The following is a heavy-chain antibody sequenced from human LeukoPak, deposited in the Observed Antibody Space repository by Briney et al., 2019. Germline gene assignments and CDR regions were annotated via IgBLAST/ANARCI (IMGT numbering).Heavy chain of an antibody. CDR1: GFTFSGSA. J-gene: IGHJ4*02. D-gene: IGHD3-22*01. Sequence: GGSLKLSCAASGFTFSGSAMHWVRQASGKGLEWVGRIRSKANSYATAYAASVKGRFTISRDDSKNTAYLRMNSLKTEDTAVYYCTRPHTYYYDSSGYYYVDYWGQGTLVTVSS. CDR3: TRPHTYYYDSSGYYYVDY. V-gene: IGHV3-73*01. CDR2: IRSKANSYAT.